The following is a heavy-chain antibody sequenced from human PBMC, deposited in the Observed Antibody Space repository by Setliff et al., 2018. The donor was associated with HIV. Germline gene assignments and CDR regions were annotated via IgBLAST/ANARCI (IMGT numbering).Heavy chain of an antibody. V-gene: IGHV4-59*11. CDR2: IYSTGNT. Sequence: SETLSLTCTVSGPSINIHYWSWIRQSPGKGLEWIGYIYSTGNTNYNPALQSRVTISMVASRNQFSLKVTSVTAADTAVYYCAKGAGLYGDYTFDHWGQGRQVTVSS. J-gene: IGHJ4*02. CDR3: AKGAGLYGDYTFDH. D-gene: IGHD4-17*01. CDR1: GPSINIHY.